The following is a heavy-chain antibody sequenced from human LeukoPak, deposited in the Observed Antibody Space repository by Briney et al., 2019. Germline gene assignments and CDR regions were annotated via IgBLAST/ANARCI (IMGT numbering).Heavy chain of an antibody. CDR2: IIPIFGTA. V-gene: IGHV1-69*05. CDR1: GGTFSSYA. Sequence: SVKVSCKASGGTFSSYAISWVRQAPGQGLEWMGGIIPIFGTANYAQKFQGRVTITTDESTSTAYKELSSLRSEDTAVYYCARGKRSGWYEDWFDPWGQGTLVTVSS. D-gene: IGHD6-19*01. CDR3: ARGKRSGWYEDWFDP. J-gene: IGHJ5*02.